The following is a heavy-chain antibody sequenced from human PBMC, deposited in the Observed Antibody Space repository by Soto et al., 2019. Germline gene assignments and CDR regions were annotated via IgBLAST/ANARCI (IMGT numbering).Heavy chain of an antibody. CDR2: IIPIFGTA. V-gene: IGHV1-69*13. D-gene: IGHD6-6*01. CDR3: ARVEYSSSSPPYYYYYGMDV. CDR1: GGTFSSYA. Sequence: SVKVSCKASGGTFSSYAISWVRQAPGQGLEWMGGIIPIFGTANYAQKFQGRVTITADESTSTAYMELSSLRSEDTAVYYCARVEYSSSSPPYYYYYGMDVWGQGTTVTVSS. J-gene: IGHJ6*02.